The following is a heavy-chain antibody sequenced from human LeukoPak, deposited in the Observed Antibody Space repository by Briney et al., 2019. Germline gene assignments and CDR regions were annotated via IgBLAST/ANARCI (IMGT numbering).Heavy chain of an antibody. Sequence: PSETLSLTCTVSGYSISSGYYWGWVRQRPGKGLEWIASIYHSGGTYYNPSLKSRVTISVDTSKKHFSLDLSSVTAADTAVYYCAMIPPDSGTYPRGQGTLVTVSS. J-gene: IGHJ5*02. CDR2: IYHSGGT. CDR3: AMIPPDSGTYP. V-gene: IGHV4-38-2*02. D-gene: IGHD1-26*01. CDR1: GYSISSGYY.